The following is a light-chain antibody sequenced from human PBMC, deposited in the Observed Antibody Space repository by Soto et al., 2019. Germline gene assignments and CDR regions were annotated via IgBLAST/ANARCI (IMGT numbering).Light chain of an antibody. V-gene: IGKV3-15*01. CDR1: QSVSSN. CDR2: GAS. Sequence: EIVMTQSPATLSVSPGERATLSCRASQSVSSNLAWYQQKPGQAPSLLIYGASTRATGIPARFSGSGSGTEFTLTISSLQSEDFAVYYCQQRSSWPHPFGQGTRLEIK. CDR3: QQRSSWPHP. J-gene: IGKJ5*01.